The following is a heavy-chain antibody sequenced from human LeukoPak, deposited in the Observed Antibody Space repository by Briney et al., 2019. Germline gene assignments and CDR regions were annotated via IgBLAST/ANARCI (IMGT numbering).Heavy chain of an antibody. D-gene: IGHD6-6*01. J-gene: IGHJ6*03. CDR3: ARQRRQRPYSSSSLVAFRYYYYMDV. Sequence: ASVKVSCKASGYTFTSYYMHWVRQAPGQGLEWMGIINPSGGSTSYAQKFQGRVTMTRDTSTSTVYMELSSLKASDAAMYYCARQRRQRPYSSSSLVAFRYYYYMDVWGKGTTVTVSS. V-gene: IGHV1-46*01. CDR1: GYTFTSYY. CDR2: INPSGGST.